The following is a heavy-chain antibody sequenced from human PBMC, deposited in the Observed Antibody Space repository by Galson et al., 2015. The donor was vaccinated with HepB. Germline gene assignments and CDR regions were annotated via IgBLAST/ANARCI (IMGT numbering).Heavy chain of an antibody. V-gene: IGHV3-48*03. CDR3: AREGPAYCGGDCPTPGAFDI. Sequence: SLRLSCAASGFTFSSYEMNWVRQAPGKGLEWVSYISSSSSTIYYADSVKGRFTISRDNAKNSLYLQMNSLRAEDTAIYCCAREGPAYCGGDCPTPGAFDIWGQGTMVTVSS. J-gene: IGHJ3*02. CDR2: ISSSSSTI. D-gene: IGHD2-21*02. CDR1: GFTFSSYE.